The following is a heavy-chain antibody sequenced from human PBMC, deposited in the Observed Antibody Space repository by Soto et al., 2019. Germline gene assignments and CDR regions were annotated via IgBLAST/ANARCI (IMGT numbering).Heavy chain of an antibody. CDR1: GCSVSSGIYY. CDR3: AYPRSGGSALPLDV. V-gene: IGHV4-61*01. CDR2: IYYSGST. D-gene: IGHD2-15*01. Sequence: QVQLQESGPGMVKPSETLSLTCTVSGCSVSSGIYYWSWRQQHPGKGLEWLGCIYYSGSTKYNPSLKSRVTISVDTSKNQFSLKLSSVTAADAAVYYCAYPRSGGSALPLDVW. J-gene: IGHJ6*01.